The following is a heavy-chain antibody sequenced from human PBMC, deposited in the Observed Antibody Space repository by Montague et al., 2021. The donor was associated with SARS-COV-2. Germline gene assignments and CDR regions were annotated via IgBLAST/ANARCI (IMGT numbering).Heavy chain of an antibody. J-gene: IGHJ4*02. CDR1: GGSITTSSYY. Sequence: SETLSLTCTVSGGSITTSSYYWGWIRQPPGKGLEWIGSIFYSGRTTYYNPSLKSRVTMSVATSENRFSLKLSSVTAADTAVYYCARGLMSGSYYLGLDYWGQGTLVTVSS. CDR2: IFYSGRTT. D-gene: IGHD1-26*01. CDR3: ARGLMSGSYYLGLDY. V-gene: IGHV4-39*01.